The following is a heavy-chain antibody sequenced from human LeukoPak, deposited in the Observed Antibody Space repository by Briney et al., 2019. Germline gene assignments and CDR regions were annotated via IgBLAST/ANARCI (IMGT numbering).Heavy chain of an antibody. D-gene: IGHD3-22*01. CDR1: GGTFSSYA. CDR3: ARGPPDLSGYSDY. CDR2: IIPIFGTA. J-gene: IGHJ4*02. V-gene: IGHV1-69*05. Sequence: SVKVSCKASGGTFSSYAISWVRQAPGQGLEWMGRIIPIFGTANYAQKFQGRVTITTDESTSTAYMELISLRSEDTAVYYCARGPPDLSGYSDYWGQGTLVTVSS.